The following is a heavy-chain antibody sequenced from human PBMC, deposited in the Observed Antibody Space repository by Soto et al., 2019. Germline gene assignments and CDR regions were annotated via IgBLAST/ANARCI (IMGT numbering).Heavy chain of an antibody. CDR1: GFTFSDYY. CDR2: ISSSGNTI. V-gene: IGHV3-11*01. J-gene: IGHJ4*02. D-gene: IGHD3-10*01. CDR3: ARDSTYYGSGNYYPDY. Sequence: KPGGSLSLACAASGFTFSDYYMSWIRQAPGKGLEWLSYISSSGNTINYAGSVQGRFTISRDNAKNSLYLQMNTLRAEDTAVYYCARDSTYYGSGNYYPDYWGQGTLVTVSS.